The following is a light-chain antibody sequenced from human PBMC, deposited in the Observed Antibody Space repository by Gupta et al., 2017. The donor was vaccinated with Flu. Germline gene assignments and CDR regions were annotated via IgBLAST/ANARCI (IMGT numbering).Light chain of an antibody. CDR1: KSRVYSDGNTM. Sequence: VTLGQPASISCKSSKSRVYSDGNTMVHWFQQRPGQSPRRLMYMVSNREDGVPDRISGSGSGTEFTLRISRVEAEDVGIYYCMQGAHWPWAFGQGTKVEI. CDR3: MQGAHWPWA. CDR2: MVS. J-gene: IGKJ1*01. V-gene: IGKV2-30*01.